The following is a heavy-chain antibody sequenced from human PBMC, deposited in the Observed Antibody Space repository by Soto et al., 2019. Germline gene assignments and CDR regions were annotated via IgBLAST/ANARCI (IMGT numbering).Heavy chain of an antibody. CDR2: IYDSGNT. V-gene: IGHV4-31*03. Sequence: TLSLTCCFSGGSITSGGYYWNWIRLLPGKGLEWMGYIYDSGNTYYNPSLKSRVTFSLDRSKNRLSLKLRSVTAADTAVYYCARVETGAARTRGWSDPPGQAPLVT. CDR1: GGSITSGGYY. D-gene: IGHD7-27*01. CDR3: ARVETGAARTRGWSDP. J-gene: IGHJ5*02.